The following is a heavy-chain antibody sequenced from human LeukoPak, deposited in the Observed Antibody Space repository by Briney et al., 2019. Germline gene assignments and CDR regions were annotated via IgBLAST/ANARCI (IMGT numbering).Heavy chain of an antibody. CDR1: GGSISSYY. D-gene: IGHD4-17*01. V-gene: IGHV4-59*12. J-gene: IGHJ4*02. CDR3: ARDRTVTKFDY. Sequence: ASETLSLTCTVSGGSISSYYWSWIRQPPGKGLEWIGYIYYSGSTNYNPSLKSRVTISVDTSKNQFSLKLSSVTAADTAVYYCARDRTVTKFDYWGQGTLVTVSS. CDR2: IYYSGST.